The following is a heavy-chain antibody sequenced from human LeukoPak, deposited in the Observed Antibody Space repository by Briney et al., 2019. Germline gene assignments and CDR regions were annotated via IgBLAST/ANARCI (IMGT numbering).Heavy chain of an antibody. Sequence: PGGSLRLSCAASGFTFDDYAMHWVRQAPGKGLEWVSGISWNSGSLGYADSVEGRFTISRDNAKNSLYLQMNSLRAEDMALYYCAKDIGPIVGATRVGAFDIWGQGTMVTVSS. CDR1: GFTFDDYA. J-gene: IGHJ3*02. V-gene: IGHV3-9*03. D-gene: IGHD1-26*01. CDR2: ISWNSGSL. CDR3: AKDIGPIVGATRVGAFDI.